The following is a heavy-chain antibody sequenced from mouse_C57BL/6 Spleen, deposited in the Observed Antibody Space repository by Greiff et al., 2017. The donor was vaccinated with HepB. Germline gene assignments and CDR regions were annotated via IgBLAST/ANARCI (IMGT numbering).Heavy chain of an antibody. Sequence: VQLQQSGPELVKPGASVKIPCKASGYTFTDYNMDWVKQSHGKSLEWIGDINPNNGGTIYNQKFKGKATLTVDKSSSTAYMELRSLTSEDTAVYYCVRRDYDYGYYAMDYWGQGTSVTVSS. D-gene: IGHD2-4*01. CDR3: VRRDYDYGYYAMDY. CDR1: GYTFTDYN. CDR2: INPNNGGT. J-gene: IGHJ4*01. V-gene: IGHV1-18*01.